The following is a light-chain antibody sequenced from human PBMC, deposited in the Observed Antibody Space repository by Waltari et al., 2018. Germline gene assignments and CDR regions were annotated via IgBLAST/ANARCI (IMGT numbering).Light chain of an antibody. J-gene: IGKJ2*01. CDR1: QSVSFK. CDR2: GVS. V-gene: IGKV3-15*01. Sequence: ETVMTQSPATLSVSPGDRVTLSCRASQSVSFKLAWYQQKPGQVPRLLIDGVSTRATGVPARFSGSGSGTEFTLTISSLQSEDFAVYYCNQYYYWPYTFGLGTKLELK. CDR3: NQYYYWPYT.